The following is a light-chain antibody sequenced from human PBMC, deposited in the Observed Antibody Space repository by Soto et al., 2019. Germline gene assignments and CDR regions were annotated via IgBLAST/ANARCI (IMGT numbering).Light chain of an antibody. Sequence: QSALTQPASVSGSPGQSITISCTGSSGDVGHYTNVPWYQQHPGKAPKLMIYEVSNRPSGVSNRFSGSKSGNTASLIISGLQAEDEADYYCTSYTTSRIWVFGGGTKLTVL. J-gene: IGLJ3*02. CDR2: EVS. CDR1: SGDVGHYTN. V-gene: IGLV2-14*01. CDR3: TSYTTSRIWV.